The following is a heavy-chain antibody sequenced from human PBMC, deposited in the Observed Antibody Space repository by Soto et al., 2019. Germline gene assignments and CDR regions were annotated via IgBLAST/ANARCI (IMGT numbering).Heavy chain of an antibody. CDR3: ARQDVLMVYAYRAYGMDV. Sequence: ASVKVSCKASGYTFTGYYMHWVRQAPGQGLEWMGWINPNSGGTNYAQKFQGRVTMTRDTSISTAYMELSRLRSDDTAVYYCARQDVLMVYAYRAYGMDVWGQGTTVTVSS. CDR1: GYTFTGYY. CDR2: INPNSGGT. V-gene: IGHV1-2*02. J-gene: IGHJ6*02. D-gene: IGHD2-8*01.